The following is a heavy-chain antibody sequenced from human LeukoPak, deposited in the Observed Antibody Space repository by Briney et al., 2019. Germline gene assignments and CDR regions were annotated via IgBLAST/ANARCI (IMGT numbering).Heavy chain of an antibody. CDR1: GFTFSRYT. CDR3: ARDVTIPYSGSDLDAFDI. D-gene: IGHD1-26*01. V-gene: IGHV3-21*01. Sequence: KPGGSLRLSCAASGFTFSRYTMNWVRQAPGKGLEWVSSISSSGSYIYYADSVKGRFNISRDNAKNTLYLQVNSLRAEDTAVYYCARDVTIPYSGSDLDAFDIWGQGTMVTVSS. J-gene: IGHJ3*02. CDR2: ISSSGSYI.